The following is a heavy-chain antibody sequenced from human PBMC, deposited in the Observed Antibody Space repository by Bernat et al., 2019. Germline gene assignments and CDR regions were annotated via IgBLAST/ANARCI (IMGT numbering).Heavy chain of an antibody. CDR1: GFTFSSYG. J-gene: IGHJ4*02. CDR3: ARDRRGIAAAGPFDY. D-gene: IGHD6-13*01. V-gene: IGHV3-33*01. Sequence: QVQLVESGGGVVQPGRSLRLSCAASGFTFSSYGMHWVRQAPGKGLEWVAVIWYDGSNKYYADSVKGRFTISRDNSKNTLYLQMNSLRAEDTAVYYCARDRRGIAAAGPFDYWGQGTLVTVSS. CDR2: IWYDGSNK.